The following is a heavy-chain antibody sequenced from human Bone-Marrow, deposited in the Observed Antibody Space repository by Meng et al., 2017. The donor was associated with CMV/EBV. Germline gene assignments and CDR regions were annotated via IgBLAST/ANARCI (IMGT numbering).Heavy chain of an antibody. J-gene: IGHJ5*02. D-gene: IGHD3-22*01. CDR3: ARDRPNYYDSTLNWFDP. CDR1: GSTFTSYG. Sequence: VRLGRSGREVDKPWATVKVSGKAHGSTFTSYGISWMRHAPGQGLEWMGWSSAYNGNTNYAQKFQGRVTITADESTSTAYMELSILRSEDTAVYYCARDRPNYYDSTLNWFDPWGQGTLVTVSS. CDR2: SSAYNGNT. V-gene: IGHV1-18*01.